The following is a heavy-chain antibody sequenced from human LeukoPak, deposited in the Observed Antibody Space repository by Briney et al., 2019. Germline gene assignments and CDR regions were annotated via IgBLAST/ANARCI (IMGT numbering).Heavy chain of an antibody. J-gene: IGHJ4*02. Sequence: SETLSLTCAVSGGSFSDYYWSWIPQSPGRGLEWIGEINQSGSTDYNPSLKSRVIISMDTSKTQFYLNLSSVTAADTAVYYCARDFDSSGYYPFYWGQGTPVTVSS. D-gene: IGHD3-22*01. V-gene: IGHV4-34*01. CDR2: INQSGST. CDR1: GGSFSDYY. CDR3: ARDFDSSGYYPFY.